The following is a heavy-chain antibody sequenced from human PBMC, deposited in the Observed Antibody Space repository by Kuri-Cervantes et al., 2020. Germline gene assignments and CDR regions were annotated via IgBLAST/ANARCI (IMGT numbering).Heavy chain of an antibody. CDR1: GFTFSSYW. CDR3: ARDPASPGVIVLDY. V-gene: IGHV3-74*01. CDR2: INSDGSST. Sequence: LSLTCAASGFTFSSYWMHWVRQAPGKGLVWVSRINSDGSSTSYADSVKGRFTISRDNSKNTLYLQMNSLGAEDTAVYYCARDPASPGVIVLDYWGQGTLVTVSS. D-gene: IGHD3-16*02. J-gene: IGHJ4*02.